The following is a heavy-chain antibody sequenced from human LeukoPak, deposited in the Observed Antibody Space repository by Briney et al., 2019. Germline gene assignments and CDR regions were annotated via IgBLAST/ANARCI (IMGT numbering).Heavy chain of an antibody. CDR3: ARALILYGADAFDI. D-gene: IGHD4-17*01. CDR2: IYYSGST. J-gene: IGHJ3*02. V-gene: IGHV4-39*07. Sequence: SETLSLTCTVSGGSISSSSYYWGWIRQPPGKGLEWIGSIYYSGSTYYNPSLKSRVTISVDTSKNQFSLKLSSVTAADTAVYYCARALILYGADAFDIWGQGAMVTVSS. CDR1: GGSISSSSYY.